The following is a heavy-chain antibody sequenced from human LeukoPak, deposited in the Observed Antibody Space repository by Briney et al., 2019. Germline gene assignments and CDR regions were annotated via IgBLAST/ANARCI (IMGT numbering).Heavy chain of an antibody. D-gene: IGHD3-3*02. V-gene: IGHV3-7*01. Sequence: GGSLRLSCAAFGFSFGDYWMSWVRQAPGKGLEWVAHIRRDGTDKRYVDSVKGRFTISRDNAKSSLFLQMNSLRAEDTAVCFCARNLATVDSSWFDPWGQGTLVTVSS. CDR1: GFSFGDYW. CDR2: IRRDGTDK. CDR3: ARNLATVDSSWFDP. J-gene: IGHJ5*02.